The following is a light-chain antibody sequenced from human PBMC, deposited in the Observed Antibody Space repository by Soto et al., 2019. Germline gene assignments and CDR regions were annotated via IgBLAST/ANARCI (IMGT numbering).Light chain of an antibody. CDR1: QSVGNN. Sequence: EIVLTQSPATLSLSPGERATLSCRASQSVGNNLAWYQQKPGQAPGLLIYEASTRATGIPARFSGSGSGTDFTLTISSLEPEDFAVYYCQQYNNWPWTFGQGTKVEIK. CDR3: QQYNNWPWT. CDR2: EAS. V-gene: IGKV3-11*01. J-gene: IGKJ1*01.